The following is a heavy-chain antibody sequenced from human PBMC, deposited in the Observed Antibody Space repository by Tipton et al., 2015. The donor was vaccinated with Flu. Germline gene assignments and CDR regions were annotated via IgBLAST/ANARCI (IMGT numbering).Heavy chain of an antibody. D-gene: IGHD1-26*01. CDR2: IYYSGDT. CDR1: GGSISGSSYQ. Sequence: TLSLTCTVSGGSISGSSYQWGWIRQPPGKGLEWIGTIYYSGDTYSNPSLKSRLTISVDTSNNQFSLGLTSVTAADTAVYYCARLGKTHYYWGQGTLVTVSS. J-gene: IGHJ4*02. CDR3: ARLGKTHYY. V-gene: IGHV4-39*01.